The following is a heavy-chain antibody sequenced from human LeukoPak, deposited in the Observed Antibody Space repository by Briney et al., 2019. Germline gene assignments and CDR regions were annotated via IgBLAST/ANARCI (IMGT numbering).Heavy chain of an antibody. V-gene: IGHV4-59*01. CDR3: ARLPSWEQQLVRDH. CDR2: IYYSGST. Sequence: SETLSLTCTVSAGSISSYYWSWIRQPPGKGLEWIGYIYYSGSTNYNPSLKSRVTISVDTSKNQFSLKLSSVTAADTAVYYCARLPSWEQQLVRDHWGQGTLVTVSS. D-gene: IGHD6-13*01. CDR1: AGSISSYY. J-gene: IGHJ4*02.